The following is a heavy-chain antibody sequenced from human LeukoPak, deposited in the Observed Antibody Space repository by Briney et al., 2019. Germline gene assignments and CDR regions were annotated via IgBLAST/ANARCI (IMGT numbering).Heavy chain of an antibody. Sequence: PGGSLRLSCAASGFTFSDYYMSWIRQAPGKGLECISYISSGSSYTNYADSVKGRFTISRDNAKNSLYLQMNSLRTQYTAVYYCARGGRGSAWDSFDYWGQGTLVTVSS. V-gene: IGHV3-11*06. CDR2: ISSGSSYT. CDR3: ARGGRGSAWDSFDY. J-gene: IGHJ4*02. CDR1: GFTFSDYY. D-gene: IGHD6-19*01.